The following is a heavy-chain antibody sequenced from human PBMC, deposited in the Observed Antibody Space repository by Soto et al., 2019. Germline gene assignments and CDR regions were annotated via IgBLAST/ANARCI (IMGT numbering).Heavy chain of an antibody. J-gene: IGHJ3*02. Sequence: PSETLSLTCTVSGGPISSSSYYWGWIRQPPGKGLEWIGSIYYSGSTYYNPSLKSRVTISVDTSKNQFSLKLSSVTAADTAVYYCARLGQLLWFGELSSDAFDIWGQGTMVTVSS. V-gene: IGHV4-39*01. D-gene: IGHD3-10*01. CDR3: ARLGQLLWFGELSSDAFDI. CDR1: GGPISSSSYY. CDR2: IYYSGST.